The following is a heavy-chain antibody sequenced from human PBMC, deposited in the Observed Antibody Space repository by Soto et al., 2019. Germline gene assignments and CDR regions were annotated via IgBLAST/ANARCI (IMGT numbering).Heavy chain of an antibody. CDR3: ARAGLGEPFDY. J-gene: IGHJ4*02. CDR2: IYYSGST. CDR1: GGSVSSGSYY. Sequence: QVQLQESGPGLVKPSETLSLTCTVSGGSVSSGSYYWSWIRQPPGKGLEWIGYIYYSGSTNYNPSLQSRVTISVDTSKNQFSLKLSSVTAADTAVYYCARAGLGEPFDYWGQGTLVTVSS. V-gene: IGHV4-61*01. D-gene: IGHD3-16*01.